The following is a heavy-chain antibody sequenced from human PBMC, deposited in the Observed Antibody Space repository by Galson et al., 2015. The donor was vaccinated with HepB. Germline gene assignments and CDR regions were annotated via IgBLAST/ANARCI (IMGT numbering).Heavy chain of an antibody. CDR2: INQRGIT. CDR1: GGSSTNIY. V-gene: IGHV4-34*01. J-gene: IGHJ2*01. D-gene: IGHD3-9*01. CDR3: ARSFYDILTGHHWYFDL. Sequence: LSLTCGAAGGSSTNIYWSWIRQSPGKGLEWIAAINQRGITNYNPALKSRVTISIDTSKNDFSLKLRSVTAADTAIYFCARSFYDILTGHHWYFDLWGRGTLVTVSS.